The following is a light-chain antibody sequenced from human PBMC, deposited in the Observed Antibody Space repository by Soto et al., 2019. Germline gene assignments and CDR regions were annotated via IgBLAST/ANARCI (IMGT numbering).Light chain of an antibody. Sequence: ESVLTPAPAVLFLSPGETATPSCRAGQPIRNDLGWYQQRPGQAPRLLIYGASNRATGIPDRFSGSGSGTDFTLTITRLAPEDFAIYYCQQRAVWPLSFGGGTKV. V-gene: IGKV3-11*01. J-gene: IGKJ4*01. CDR1: QPIRND. CDR3: QQRAVWPLS. CDR2: GAS.